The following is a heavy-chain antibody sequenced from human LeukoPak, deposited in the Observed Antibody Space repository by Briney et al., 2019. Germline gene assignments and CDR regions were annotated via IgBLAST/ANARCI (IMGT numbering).Heavy chain of an antibody. V-gene: IGHV4-4*07. J-gene: IGHJ3*02. Sequence: SETLSLTCAVYGGSFSGYYWSWIRQPAGKGLEWIGRIYTSGSTNYNPSLKSRVTMSVDTSKNQFSLKLSSVTAADTAVYYCAREKSYCGGDCYSYYAFDIWGQGTMVTVSS. CDR1: GGSFSGYY. CDR3: AREKSYCGGDCYSYYAFDI. D-gene: IGHD2-21*02. CDR2: IYTSGST.